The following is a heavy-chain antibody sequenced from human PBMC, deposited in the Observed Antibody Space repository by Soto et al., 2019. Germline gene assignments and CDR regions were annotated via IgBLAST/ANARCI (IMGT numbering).Heavy chain of an antibody. CDR2: ISGSGGST. D-gene: IGHD6-19*01. CDR3: AKDHVTYSIGPRRFQN. CDR1: GFTFSSYA. Sequence: EVQLLESGGGLVQPGGSLRLSCAASGFTFSSYAVSWVRQAPGKGLEWVSAISGSGGSTYYADSVKGRFTISGDNSKNPLYLQMNSLRAEDTGVYYCAKDHVTYSIGPRRFQNWSQGTLVTFSS. V-gene: IGHV3-23*01. J-gene: IGHJ1*01.